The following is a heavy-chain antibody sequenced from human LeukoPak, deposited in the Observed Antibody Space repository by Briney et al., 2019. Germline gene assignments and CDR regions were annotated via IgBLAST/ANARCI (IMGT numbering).Heavy chain of an antibody. CDR3: AGPRGWGIYYFDY. D-gene: IGHD3-16*01. J-gene: IGHJ4*02. Sequence: GGSLRLSCAASGFTFSSYAMSWVRQAPGKGLEWVSTISSSGDITDYADSVKGPFTISRDNSKNTLYLQMNSLRGEDTAVYYCAGPRGWGIYYFDYWGQGILVTVSS. CDR2: ISSSGDIT. CDR1: GFTFSSYA. V-gene: IGHV3-23*01.